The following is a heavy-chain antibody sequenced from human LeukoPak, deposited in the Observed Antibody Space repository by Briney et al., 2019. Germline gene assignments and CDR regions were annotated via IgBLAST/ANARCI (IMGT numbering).Heavy chain of an antibody. D-gene: IGHD3-22*01. J-gene: IGHJ4*02. CDR1: GGSISSGDCY. CDR2: IYYSGST. CDR3: ARRYHSDDYYDTSGYYRYFDY. Sequence: PSETLSLTCTVSGGSISSGDCYWSWIRQPPGKGLEWIGYIYYSGSTYYNPSLKSRVTISVDTSKNQFSLNLSSVTAADTAVYYCARRYHSDDYYDTSGYYRYFDYWGQGTLVTVSS. V-gene: IGHV4-30-4*01.